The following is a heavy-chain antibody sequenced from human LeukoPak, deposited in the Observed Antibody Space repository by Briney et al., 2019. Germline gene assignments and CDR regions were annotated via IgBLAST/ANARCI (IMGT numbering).Heavy chain of an antibody. V-gene: IGHV5-51*01. J-gene: IGHJ4*02. CDR3: ATPQVSGWNFDY. CDR2: IYPGDSDT. Sequence: GESLKISCKGSGYRFTSYWIAWVRQMPGKGLEWMGSIYPGDSDTRYSPSFQGQVTISADKSTTTAYMQWSSLKASDTAMYYCATPQVSGWNFDYWGQGTLVTVSS. CDR1: GYRFTSYW. D-gene: IGHD6-19*01.